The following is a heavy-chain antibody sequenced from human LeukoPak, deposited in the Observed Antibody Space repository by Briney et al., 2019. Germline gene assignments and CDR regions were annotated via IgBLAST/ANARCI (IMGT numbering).Heavy chain of an antibody. CDR3: ARDRGIAAAGLNWFDP. Sequence: PSETLSLTCAVSGGSISSGGYSWGWIRQPPGKGLEWIGYIYHSGSTYYNPSLKSRVTISVDTSKNQFSLKLSSVTAADTAVYYCARDRGIAAAGLNWFDPWGQGTLVTVSS. D-gene: IGHD6-13*01. V-gene: IGHV4-30-2*01. CDR2: IYHSGST. J-gene: IGHJ5*02. CDR1: GGSISSGGYS.